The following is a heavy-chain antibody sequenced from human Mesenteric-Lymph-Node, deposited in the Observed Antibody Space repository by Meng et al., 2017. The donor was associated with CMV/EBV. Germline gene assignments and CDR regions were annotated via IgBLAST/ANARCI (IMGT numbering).Heavy chain of an antibody. CDR3: AGGIAAAGSRWFDP. J-gene: IGHJ5*02. Sequence: QVQLVQSGAEVKKPGSSVKVSCKASGGTFSSYTISWVRQAPGQGLEWMGRIIPILGIANYAQKFQGSVTITADKSKSTAYMELSSLRSEDTAVYYCAGGIAAAGSRWFDPWGQGTLVTVSS. CDR2: IIPILGIA. V-gene: IGHV1-69*02. D-gene: IGHD6-13*01. CDR1: GGTFSSYT.